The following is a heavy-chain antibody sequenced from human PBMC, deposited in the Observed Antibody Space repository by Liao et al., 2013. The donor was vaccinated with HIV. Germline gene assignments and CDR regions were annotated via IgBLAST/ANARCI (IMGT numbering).Heavy chain of an antibody. CDR1: GGSFSGYY. CDR3: ARDPNFWSGPGY. V-gene: IGHV4-4*07. D-gene: IGHD3-3*01. CDR2: IYTSGST. J-gene: IGHJ4*02. Sequence: QVRLQESGPGLVKPSETLSLTCAVYGGSFSGYYWSWIRQPPGKGLEWIGRIYTSGSTNYNPSLKSRVTMSVDTSKNQFSLKLSSVTAADTAVYYCARDPNFWSGPGYWGQGTLVTVSS.